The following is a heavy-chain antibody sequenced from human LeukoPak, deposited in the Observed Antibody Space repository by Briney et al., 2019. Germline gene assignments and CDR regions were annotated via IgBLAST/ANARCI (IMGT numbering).Heavy chain of an antibody. D-gene: IGHD4-17*01. Sequence: GGSLRLSCAASGFTFSSYSMNWVRQAPGKGLEWVSSISSSSSYIYYADSVKGRFTISRDNAKNSLYLQMNSLRAEDTAVYYCAGGDYGSNWFDPWGQGTLVTVSS. CDR3: AGGDYGSNWFDP. V-gene: IGHV3-21*01. CDR2: ISSSSSYI. J-gene: IGHJ5*02. CDR1: GFTFSSYS.